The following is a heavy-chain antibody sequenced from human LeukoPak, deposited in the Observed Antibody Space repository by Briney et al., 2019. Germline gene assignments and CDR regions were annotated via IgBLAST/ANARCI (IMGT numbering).Heavy chain of an antibody. CDR1: GFTFSSYA. V-gene: IGHV3-30-3*01. Sequence: PGGSLRLSCAASGFTFSSYAMHWVRQAPGKGLEWVAVVSYDGSNKYYADSVKGRFTISRDNSKNTVDLQMNSLRAEDTAVYYCARDNAATSNGFDHWGQGTLVTVSS. CDR3: ARDNAATSNGFDH. CDR2: VSYDGSNK. D-gene: IGHD6-25*01. J-gene: IGHJ4*02.